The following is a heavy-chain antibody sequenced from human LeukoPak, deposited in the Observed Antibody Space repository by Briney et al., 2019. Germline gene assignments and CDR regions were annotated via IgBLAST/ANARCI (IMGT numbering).Heavy chain of an antibody. CDR1: GGTSSSYA. J-gene: IGHJ3*02. Sequence: SVKVSCKASGGTSSSYAISWVRQAPGQGLEWMGGIIPIFGTANYTQKFQGRVTITTDESTSTAYMELSSLRSEDTAVYYCARDLGSEAAADNVGVAFDIWGQGTMVTVSS. V-gene: IGHV1-69*05. CDR2: IIPIFGTA. D-gene: IGHD6-13*01. CDR3: ARDLGSEAAADNVGVAFDI.